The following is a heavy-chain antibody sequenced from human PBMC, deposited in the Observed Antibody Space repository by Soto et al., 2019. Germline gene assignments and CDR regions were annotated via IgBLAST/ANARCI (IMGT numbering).Heavy chain of an antibody. CDR2: ISYDGSNK. CDR3: AREVEGYSSPYYYYYGMDV. J-gene: IGHJ6*02. D-gene: IGHD6-13*01. V-gene: IGHV3-30-3*01. CDR1: GFTFSSYA. Sequence: GGSLRLSCAASGFTFSSYAMQWVRQAPGKGLEWVAVISYDGSNKYYADSVKGRFTISRDNSKNTLYLQMNSLRAEDTAVYYCAREVEGYSSPYYYYYGMDVWGQGTTVTVSS.